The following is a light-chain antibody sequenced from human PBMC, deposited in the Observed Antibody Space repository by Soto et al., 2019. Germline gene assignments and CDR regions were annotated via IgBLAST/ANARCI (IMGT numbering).Light chain of an antibody. V-gene: IGKV3-20*01. Sequence: EIVLTQSPGTLSLSPGERATLSCRASQSVSSTYLAWYQQKPGQAPRLLIHVASRRATGIPDRFSGSGSGTDFTLTISRLEPEDFAVYYCQQYKTSPYTFGQGTKLEIK. CDR3: QQYKTSPYT. CDR1: QSVSSTY. CDR2: VAS. J-gene: IGKJ2*01.